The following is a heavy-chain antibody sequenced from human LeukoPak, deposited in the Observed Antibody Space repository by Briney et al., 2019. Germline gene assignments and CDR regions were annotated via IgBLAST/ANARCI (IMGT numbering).Heavy chain of an antibody. D-gene: IGHD5-24*01. CDR3: ARVMAVNPDWFDP. V-gene: IGHV4-61*02. CDR1: GASISSESYY. Sequence: SETLSLTCTDSGASISSESYYWTWIRQPAGKGLEWIGRIYNTGSTKYNPSLKSRVTISIDTSKNQFSLKLNSVTAADTAVYYCARVMAVNPDWFDPWGQGTLVTVSS. J-gene: IGHJ5*02. CDR2: IYNTGST.